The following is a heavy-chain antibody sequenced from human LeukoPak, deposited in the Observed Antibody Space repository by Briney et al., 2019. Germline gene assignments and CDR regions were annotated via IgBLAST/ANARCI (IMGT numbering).Heavy chain of an antibody. J-gene: IGHJ6*02. Sequence: GESLKISCKGSGYSFTSYWIGWVRQMPGKGLEWMGIICPGDSDTRYSPSFQGQVTISADKSISTAYLQWSSLKASDTAMYYCARDFYGSGSYFLGSYYYGMDVWGQGTTVTVSS. CDR1: GYSFTSYW. CDR2: ICPGDSDT. CDR3: ARDFYGSGSYFLGSYYYGMDV. V-gene: IGHV5-51*01. D-gene: IGHD3-10*01.